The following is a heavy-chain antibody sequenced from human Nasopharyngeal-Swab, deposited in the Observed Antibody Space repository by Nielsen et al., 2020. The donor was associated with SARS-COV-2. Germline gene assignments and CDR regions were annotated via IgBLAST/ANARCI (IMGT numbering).Heavy chain of an antibody. J-gene: IGHJ3*02. CDR3: ARENWQLANVFDI. CDR1: GVSITSQY. Sequence: ETLSLTCTVSGVSITSQYWSWIRQPPGKGLEWIAFMYDNEYTNYNPSLRGRATISLDTSKNQFSLKVTSVTAADTAVYYCARENWQLANVFDIWGQGTMVTVSS. V-gene: IGHV4-59*11. D-gene: IGHD6-19*01. CDR2: MYDNEYT.